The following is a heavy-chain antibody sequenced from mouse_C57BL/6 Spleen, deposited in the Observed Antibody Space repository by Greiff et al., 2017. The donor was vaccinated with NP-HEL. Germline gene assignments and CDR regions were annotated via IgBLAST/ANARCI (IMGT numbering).Heavy chain of an antibody. V-gene: IGHV1-22*01. CDR3: ARGIYYYGSSSYWYFDV. CDR2: INPNNGGT. Sequence: EVKLVESGSELVKPGASVKMSCKASGYTFTDYNMHWVKQSHGKSLEWIGYINPNNGGTSYNQKFKGKATLTVNKSSSTAYMELRSLTSEDSAVYYCARGIYYYGSSSYWYFDVWGTGTTVTVSS. J-gene: IGHJ1*03. CDR1: GYTFTDYN. D-gene: IGHD1-1*01.